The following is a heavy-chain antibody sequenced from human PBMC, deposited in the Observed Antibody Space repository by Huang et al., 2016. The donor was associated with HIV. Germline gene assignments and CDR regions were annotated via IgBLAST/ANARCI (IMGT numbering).Heavy chain of an antibody. D-gene: IGHD5-18*01. CDR1: GYGFSSYW. CDR2: RYPRDSES. V-gene: IGHV5-51*01. CDR3: ARQVDGFRSHFDF. Sequence: EVLLVQSGAELKEPGESLKISCKASGYGFSSYWIGWVRQKPGKGREWMVIRYPRDSESQDIPAFDGQVTISADKSTRTAYLQWESLKAPDTAIYFCARQVDGFRSHFDFWGQGTLVSVSS. J-gene: IGHJ4*02.